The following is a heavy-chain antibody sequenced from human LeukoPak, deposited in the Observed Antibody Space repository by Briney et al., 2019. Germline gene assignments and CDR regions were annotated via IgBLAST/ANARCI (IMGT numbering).Heavy chain of an antibody. V-gene: IGHV1-2*02. D-gene: IGHD1-26*01. CDR1: GYTFTGYY. Sequence: ASVKVSCKASGYTFTGYYIHWVRQAPGQGLEWMGCITPNSGGTNYAQKFQGRVTMTRDTSINTAYMEVTRLKSDDTAIYYCARDPPPVIVGGTTADYWGQGTLVTVSS. CDR3: ARDPPPVIVGGTTADY. J-gene: IGHJ4*02. CDR2: ITPNSGGT.